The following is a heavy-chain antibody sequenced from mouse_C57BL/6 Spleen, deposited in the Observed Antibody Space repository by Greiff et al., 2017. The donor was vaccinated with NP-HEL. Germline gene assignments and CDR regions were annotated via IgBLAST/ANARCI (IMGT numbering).Heavy chain of an antibody. J-gene: IGHJ4*01. D-gene: IGHD1-1*01. CDR2: IHPNSGST. Sequence: QVQLQQPGAELVKPGASVKLSCKASGYTFTSYWMHWVKQRPGQGLEWIGMIHPNSGSTNYNEKFKSKATLTVDKSSSTAYMQLSSLTSEDSAVYYCARYYGRGAYAMDYWGQGTSVTVSS. CDR3: ARYYGRGAYAMDY. V-gene: IGHV1-64*01. CDR1: GYTFTSYW.